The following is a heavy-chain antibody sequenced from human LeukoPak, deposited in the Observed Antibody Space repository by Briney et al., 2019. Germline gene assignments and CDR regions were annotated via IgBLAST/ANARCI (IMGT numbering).Heavy chain of an antibody. V-gene: IGHV4-59*08. Sequence: SETLSLTCTVSGGSISSYYWSWIRQPPGKGLEWIGYIYYSGSTNYNPSLKSRVTIPVDTSKNQFSLKLSSVTAADTAVYYCARQMDTAMVTGHYYYYMDVWGKGTTVTVSS. CDR2: IYYSGST. CDR3: ARQMDTAMVTGHYYYYMDV. CDR1: GGSISSYY. J-gene: IGHJ6*03. D-gene: IGHD5-18*01.